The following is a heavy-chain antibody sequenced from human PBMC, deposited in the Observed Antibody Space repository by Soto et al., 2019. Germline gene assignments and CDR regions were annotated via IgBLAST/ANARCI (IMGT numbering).Heavy chain of an antibody. J-gene: IGHJ5*02. V-gene: IGHV4-61*01. CDR3: TRGPPRVQWFDP. Sequence: SETLSLTCTVSGGAVSSGTYYWSWIRQPPGKGLEWIGHIYFTGSTNYNPSLKGRVTMSLDTSRNQFSLKLSSVTAADTAVYYCTRGPPRVQWFDPWGLGTLVTVSS. CDR2: IYFTGST. CDR1: GGAVSSGTYY.